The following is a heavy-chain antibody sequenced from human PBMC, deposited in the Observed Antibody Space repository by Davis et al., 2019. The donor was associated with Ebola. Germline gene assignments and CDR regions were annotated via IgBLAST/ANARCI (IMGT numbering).Heavy chain of an antibody. CDR3: ARDGLYGMDV. CDR2: IWYDGSNK. J-gene: IGHJ6*02. Sequence: GETLKISCAASGFTFSSYGMHWVRQAPGKGLEWVAVIWYDGSNKYYADSVKGRFTISRDNSKNTLYLQMNSLRAEDTAVYYCARDGLYGMDVWGQGTTVTVSS. CDR1: GFTFSSYG. V-gene: IGHV3-33*01.